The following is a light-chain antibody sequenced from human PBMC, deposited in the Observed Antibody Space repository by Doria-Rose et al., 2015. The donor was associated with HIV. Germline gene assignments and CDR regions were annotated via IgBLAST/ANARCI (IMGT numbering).Light chain of an antibody. CDR2: GAS. Sequence: DIRMTQSPSFLSASVGVRVTITCRASQGISRYLAWYQQKPGKAPTLLIFGASTVQSGVPSRFSGSGSGTEFTLTISSLQPEDFATYYCQQFDSFPRTFGQGTKVELK. CDR3: QQFDSFPRT. V-gene: IGKV1-9*01. CDR1: QGISRY. J-gene: IGKJ1*01.